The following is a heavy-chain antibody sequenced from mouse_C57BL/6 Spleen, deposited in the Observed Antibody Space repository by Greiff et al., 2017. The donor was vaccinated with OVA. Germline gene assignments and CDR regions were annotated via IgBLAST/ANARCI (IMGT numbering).Heavy chain of an antibody. Sequence: VQLQQPGTELVKPGASVKLSCKASGYTFTSYWMHWVKQRPGQGLEWIGNINPSNGGPNYNEKFQSKATLTVDKSSSTASMQLSSLTPEDAEVEYCARIYGNYGWFAYWGQGTLVTVSA. CDR2: INPSNGGP. J-gene: IGHJ3*01. CDR3: ARIYGNYGWFAY. D-gene: IGHD2-1*01. CDR1: GYTFTSYW. V-gene: IGHV1-53*01.